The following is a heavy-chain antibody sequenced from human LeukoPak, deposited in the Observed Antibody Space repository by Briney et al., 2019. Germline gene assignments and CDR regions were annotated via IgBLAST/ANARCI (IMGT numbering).Heavy chain of an antibody. D-gene: IGHD3-22*01. Sequence: SGHTLVKPTQTLTLTCTFSGFSFSTPGVGVTLVRHTPGQALEWLALIYRNDDKHYRPSIKTRLTITKDTSKNQVILTMTNMDPVDTATYYCAHDRAGIGFDPWGQGTLVTVSS. J-gene: IGHJ5*02. V-gene: IGHV2-5*01. CDR3: AHDRAGIGFDP. CDR1: GFSFSTPGVG. CDR2: IYRNDDK.